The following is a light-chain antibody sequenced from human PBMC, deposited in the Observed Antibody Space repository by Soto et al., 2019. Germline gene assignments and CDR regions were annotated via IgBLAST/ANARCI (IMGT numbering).Light chain of an antibody. CDR3: QQYGSSPTWT. CDR1: QSVSSSY. Sequence: EIVLTQSPGTLSLSPGERATLSCRASQSVSSSYLAWYQQKPGQAPRLLIYGASSRATGIPDRFSGSGSGTDFTLTISRLEPEDFEVYYCQQYGSSPTWTFGQGTKVEI. V-gene: IGKV3-20*01. CDR2: GAS. J-gene: IGKJ1*01.